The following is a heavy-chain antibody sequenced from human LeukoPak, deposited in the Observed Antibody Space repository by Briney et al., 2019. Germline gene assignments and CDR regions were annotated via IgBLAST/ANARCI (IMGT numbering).Heavy chain of an antibody. J-gene: IGHJ5*02. CDR3: APGSTSGNRGSYFDP. CDR2: IFFGGST. V-gene: IGHV4-39*01. CDR1: GGSISTSYY. Sequence: SSETLSLTCTVSGGSISTSYYWGWFRPPPRKGLEWIGSIFFGGSTYYNPSFKSRVTISVDTSKKHFSLKLSSVTAADTAVYYCAPGSTSGNRGSYFDPWGQGTLVTVSS. D-gene: IGHD1-26*01.